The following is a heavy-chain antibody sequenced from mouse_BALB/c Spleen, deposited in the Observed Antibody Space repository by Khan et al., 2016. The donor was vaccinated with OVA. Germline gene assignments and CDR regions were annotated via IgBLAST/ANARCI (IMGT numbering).Heavy chain of an antibody. CDR3: ATLYGNPFAY. CDR2: IDPANGDT. Sequence: VQLQQSGAELVKPGASVKLSCTASGFNIKDTYIHWVKQRPEQGPEWIGRIDPANGDTKYDPKFQDKAPITADTSSNTAYLHLSILTSEDTAVYYSATLYGNPFAYWGQVTLVTVSA. J-gene: IGHJ3*01. D-gene: IGHD2-1*01. CDR1: GFNIKDTY. V-gene: IGHV14-3*02.